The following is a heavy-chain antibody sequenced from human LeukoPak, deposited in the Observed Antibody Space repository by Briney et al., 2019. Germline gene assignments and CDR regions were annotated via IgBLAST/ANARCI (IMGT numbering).Heavy chain of an antibody. CDR3: TRTYSSNLGSLY. J-gene: IGHJ4*02. CDR1: GGSISSGGYY. Sequence: SETLSLTCTVSGGSISSGGYYWSWIRQHPGKGLEWIGYIYYSGSTYYNPSLKSRVTISVDTSKNQFSLKLSSVTAADTAVYYCTRTYSSNLGSLYWGQGTLVTVSS. D-gene: IGHD6-13*01. V-gene: IGHV4-31*03. CDR2: IYYSGST.